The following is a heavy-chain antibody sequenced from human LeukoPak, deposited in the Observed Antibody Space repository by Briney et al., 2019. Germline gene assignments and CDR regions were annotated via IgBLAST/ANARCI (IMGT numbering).Heavy chain of an antibody. CDR1: GYTFTTYY. Sequence: RASVKVSCKASGYTFTTYYIQWARQAPGQGLEWMGFINPSGRSTSYAQKFQGRVTMTSDTSTSTVYMELSSLRSEDMAVYYCARNVGSGFDIWGQGTVVTVSS. D-gene: IGHD3-10*01. CDR3: ARNVGSGFDI. CDR2: INPSGRST. J-gene: IGHJ3*02. V-gene: IGHV1-46*01.